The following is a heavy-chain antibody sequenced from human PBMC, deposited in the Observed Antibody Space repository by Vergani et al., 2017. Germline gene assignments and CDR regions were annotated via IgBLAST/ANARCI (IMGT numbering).Heavy chain of an antibody. J-gene: IGHJ4*02. CDR1: GGSFSGYY. D-gene: IGHD2-15*01. CDR2: INHSGST. Sequence: QVQLQQWGAGLLKPSETLSLTCAVYGGSFSGYYWSWIRQPPGKGLGWIGEINHSGSTYTNPSLKSRVTISVDTSKHQFSLKLSSVTAADTAVYYGASGTPVDYWGQGTLVTVSS. V-gene: IGHV4-34*01. CDR3: ASGTPVDY.